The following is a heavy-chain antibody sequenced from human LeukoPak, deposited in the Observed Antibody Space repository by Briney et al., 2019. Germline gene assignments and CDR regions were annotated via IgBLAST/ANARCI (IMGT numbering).Heavy chain of an antibody. V-gene: IGHV3-74*01. CDR2: INDDGSST. J-gene: IGHJ4*02. CDR3: ARVSGPGMNEYYHL. Sequence: GGPLRLSCAASGFTFSGAWMHWVRQAPGKGLMWVSRINDDGSSTRHADSVKGRFTISRDNAKNTLYLQMNSLRAEDTAEYYCARVSGPGMNEYYHLWGQGTLVTVSS. CDR1: GFTFSGAW. D-gene: IGHD2-2*01.